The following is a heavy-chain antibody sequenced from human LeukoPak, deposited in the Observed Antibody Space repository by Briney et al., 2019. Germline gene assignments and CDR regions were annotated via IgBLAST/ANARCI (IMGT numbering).Heavy chain of an antibody. D-gene: IGHD3-22*01. Sequence: SGGSLRLSCAASGFTFSSYGMHWVRQAPGKGLEWVAVISYDGSNKYYADSVKGRFTISRDNSKNTLYLQMNSLRTEDTALYYCAKESPYYYDSSGSYFDYWGQGTLVTVSS. CDR1: GFTFSSYG. V-gene: IGHV3-30*18. CDR2: ISYDGSNK. CDR3: AKESPYYYDSSGSYFDY. J-gene: IGHJ4*02.